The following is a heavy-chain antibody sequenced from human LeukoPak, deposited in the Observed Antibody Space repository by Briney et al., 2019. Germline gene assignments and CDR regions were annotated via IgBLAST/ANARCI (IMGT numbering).Heavy chain of an antibody. D-gene: IGHD6-13*01. CDR2: IRPDGGTT. Sequence: QPGGSLRLSCAASGFIFRDFTLNWVRQAPGKGLDWVSGIRPDGGTTFYADSVKGRFTISRDNSRNILYLQMNSLRAEDTAIYYCAKDRLPDSSWSLDYWGQGTLVTVSS. CDR3: AKDRLPDSSWSLDY. V-gene: IGHV3-23*01. J-gene: IGHJ4*02. CDR1: GFIFRDFT.